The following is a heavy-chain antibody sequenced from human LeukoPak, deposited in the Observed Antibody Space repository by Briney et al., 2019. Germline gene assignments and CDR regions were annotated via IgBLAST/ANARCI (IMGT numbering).Heavy chain of an antibody. J-gene: IGHJ3*02. CDR1: GGTFSSYA. D-gene: IGHD4-17*01. CDR2: IIPILGIA. Sequence: ASVKVSCKASGGTFSSYAISWVRQAPGQGLEWMGRIIPILGIANYAQKFQGRVTITADKSTSTAYMELSSLRSEDTAVYYCARDERGTHDYGDYEGSIGGAFDIWGQGTMVTVSS. V-gene: IGHV1-69*04. CDR3: ARDERGTHDYGDYEGSIGGAFDI.